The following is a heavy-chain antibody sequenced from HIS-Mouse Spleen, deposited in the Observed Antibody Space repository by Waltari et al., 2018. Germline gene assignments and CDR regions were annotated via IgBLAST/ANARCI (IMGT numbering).Heavy chain of an antibody. Sequence: QVQLVESGGGVVQPGRSLRLSCAASGFTFSSYAMHWVRQAPGKGMEWVAVISYDGSNKYYADAVKGRFTISRDNSKNTLYLQMNSLRSEYTAVYYCARAPHDADYGVVFDYWGQGTLVTVSS. CDR1: GFTFSSYA. CDR3: ARAPHDADYGVVFDY. CDR2: ISYDGSNK. D-gene: IGHD4-17*01. V-gene: IGHV3-30*04. J-gene: IGHJ4*02.